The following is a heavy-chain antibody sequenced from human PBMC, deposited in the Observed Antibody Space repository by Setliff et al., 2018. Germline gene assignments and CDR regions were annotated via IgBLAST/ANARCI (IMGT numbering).Heavy chain of an antibody. V-gene: IGHV1-18*01. J-gene: IGHJ4*02. CDR1: GYTFTSYG. D-gene: IGHD5-12*01. CDR3: ARNIVTLN. CDR2: ISIDDDKT. Sequence: GASVKVSCKASGYTFTSYGISWVRQAPGQGLEWMGWISIDDDKTNYAQKFQGRVTMTADTSTSTAYMELRSLRSDDTAIYYCARNIVTLNWGQGTLVTVSS.